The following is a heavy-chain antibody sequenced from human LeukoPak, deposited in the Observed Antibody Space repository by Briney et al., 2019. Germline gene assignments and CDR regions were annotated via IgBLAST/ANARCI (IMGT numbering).Heavy chain of an antibody. J-gene: IGHJ4*02. CDR2: ILKDGTTT. V-gene: IGHV3-30*18. D-gene: IGHD6-13*01. CDR1: GFTFSSNG. CDR3: AKSAGEFDY. Sequence: GGSLRLSCVASGFTFSSNGMHWVRQAPGKGLEWVAVILKDGTTTYYVDSVKGRFTISRDNSKNTLYLQMNSLRAEDTAVYYCAKSAGEFDYWGQGTLVTVSS.